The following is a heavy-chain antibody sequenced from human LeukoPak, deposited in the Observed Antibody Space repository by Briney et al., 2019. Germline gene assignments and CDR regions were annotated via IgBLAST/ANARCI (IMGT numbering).Heavy chain of an antibody. V-gene: IGHV3-7*01. J-gene: IGHJ4*02. CDR1: GFTFSSYW. CDR2: IKEDGSEK. CDR3: AREIPGGAVTLDY. D-gene: IGHD1-26*01. Sequence: AGGSLRLSCAASGFTFSSYWMSWVRQAPGKGLEWVANIKEDGSEKYHVDSVKGRFTISRDNAKNSLYLQMNSLRAEDSAVYYCAREIPGGAVTLDYWGQGTLVTVSS.